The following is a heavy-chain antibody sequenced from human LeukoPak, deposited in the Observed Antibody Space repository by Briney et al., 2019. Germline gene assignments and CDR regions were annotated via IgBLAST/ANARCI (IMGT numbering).Heavy chain of an antibody. CDR3: ARFRAYGSGSYYKRWFDP. J-gene: IGHJ5*02. Sequence: SETLSLTCTVSGGPISSYYWSWIRQPAGKGLEWIGYIYHSGSTYYNPSLKSRVTISVDTSKNQFSLKLSSVTAADTAVYYCARFRAYGSGSYYKRWFDPWGQGTLVTVSS. CDR1: GGPISSYY. V-gene: IGHV4-59*06. D-gene: IGHD3-10*01. CDR2: IYHSGST.